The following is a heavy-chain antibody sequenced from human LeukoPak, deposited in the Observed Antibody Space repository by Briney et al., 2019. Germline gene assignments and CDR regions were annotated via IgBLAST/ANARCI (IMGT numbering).Heavy chain of an antibody. V-gene: IGHV3-53*01. Sequence: GGSLRLSCAASGFTVSTNYMSWVRQAPGKGLEWVSVIYNGGSTHYADSVKGRFTISRDNSKNTLYLQMNNLRPEDTAVCFCVRDLRDSRGSYGSDYWGQGTLVTVSS. CDR3: VRDLRDSRGSYGSDY. D-gene: IGHD1-26*01. CDR2: IYNGGST. CDR1: GFTVSTNY. J-gene: IGHJ4*02.